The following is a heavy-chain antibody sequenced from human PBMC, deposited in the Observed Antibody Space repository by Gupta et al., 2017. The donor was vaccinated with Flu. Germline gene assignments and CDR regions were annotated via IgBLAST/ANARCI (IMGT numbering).Heavy chain of an antibody. V-gene: IGHV5-10-1*01. D-gene: IGHD3-10*01. CDR3: ARPFVRGTPPANAFDI. J-gene: IGHJ3*02. Sequence: GRQMPGKGLEWMGRIDPSDSYTNYSPSFQGHVTISADKSISTAYLQWSSLKASDTAMYYCARPFVRGTPPANAFDIWGQGTMVTVSS. CDR2: IDPSDSYT.